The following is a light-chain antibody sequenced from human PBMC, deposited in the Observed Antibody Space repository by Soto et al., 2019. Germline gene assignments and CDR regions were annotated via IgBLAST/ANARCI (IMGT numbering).Light chain of an antibody. V-gene: IGLV2-14*01. CDR1: SSDVGGYNY. J-gene: IGLJ1*01. CDR2: DVN. CDR3: SSYTSSSAPFYV. Sequence: QSALTQPASVSGSPGQSITISCTGTSSDVGGYNYVSWYQQHPGKAPQLMIYDVNNRPSGVSNRFSGSKSGNTASLTISGLQAEDEADYYCSSYTSSSAPFYVFGNGTKVTVL.